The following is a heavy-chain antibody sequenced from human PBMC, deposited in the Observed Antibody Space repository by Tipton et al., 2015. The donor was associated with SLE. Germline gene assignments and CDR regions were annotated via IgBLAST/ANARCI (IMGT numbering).Heavy chain of an antibody. CDR2: VFYSGIT. CDR3: AREEDSGGGILDY. Sequence: GLVKPSETLFLTCTVSGGSISSYYWSWIRQPPGKGLEWIGNVFYSGITNDNPSLKSRITISVDSSKNQFSLRLNSVTAADTAVYYCAREEDSGGGILDYWGQGTLVTVSS. CDR1: GGSISSYY. V-gene: IGHV4-59*01. J-gene: IGHJ4*02. D-gene: IGHD2-15*01.